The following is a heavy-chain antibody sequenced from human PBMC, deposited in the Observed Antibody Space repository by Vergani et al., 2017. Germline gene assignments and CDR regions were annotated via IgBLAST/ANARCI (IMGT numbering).Heavy chain of an antibody. CDR3: ARVDGEDVMDV. CDR1: GYSINSGYY. CDR2: IYHSGNT. Sequence: QLQLQQSGPGLVQPSETLSLTCTVSGYSINSGYYWGWIRQPPGKWLEWIATIYHSGNTYYNPSLKSRVTISVETSRNHFSLNLTSVTAADTAMYCCARVDGEDVMDVWGQGTTVTVSS. D-gene: IGHD2-2*03. J-gene: IGHJ6*02. V-gene: IGHV4-38-2*02.